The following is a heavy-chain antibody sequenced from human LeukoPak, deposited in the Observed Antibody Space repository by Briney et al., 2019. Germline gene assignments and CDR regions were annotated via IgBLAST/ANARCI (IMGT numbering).Heavy chain of an antibody. CDR2: ISSSRSYI. V-gene: IGHV3-21*01. Sequence: GGSLRLSCAASGFTFSSYSMNWVRQAPGKGLEWVSSISSSRSYIYYADSVKGRFTISRDNAKNSLYLQMNSLRAEDTAVYYCARDPGTSRQGYYYYYMDVWGKGTTVTVSS. CDR3: ARDPGTSRQGYYYYYMDV. J-gene: IGHJ6*03. D-gene: IGHD2-2*01. CDR1: GFTFSSYS.